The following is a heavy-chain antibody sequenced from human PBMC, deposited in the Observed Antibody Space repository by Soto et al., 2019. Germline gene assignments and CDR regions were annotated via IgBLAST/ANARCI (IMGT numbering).Heavy chain of an antibody. V-gene: IGHV3-74*01. Sequence: GGSLRLSCAASGVTFSSYWMPWVRKAPGKWLVWVSRINSAGSSTTYADSVKGRFTISRDNAKNSLYLQMNSLRAEDMSVYYCARDQSVAGPTTLFDPWGQGTLVPVS. J-gene: IGHJ5*02. CDR2: INSAGSST. CDR3: ARDQSVAGPTTLFDP. D-gene: IGHD6-19*01. CDR1: GVTFSSYW.